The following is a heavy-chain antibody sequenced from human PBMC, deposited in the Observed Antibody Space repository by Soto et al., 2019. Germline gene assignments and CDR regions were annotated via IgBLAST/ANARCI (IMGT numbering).Heavy chain of an antibody. CDR2: INHSGST. J-gene: IGHJ3*02. CDR1: GGSFSGYY. V-gene: IGHV4-34*01. CDR3: ARGPRYGSGTGI. Sequence: SETLSLTCAVYGGSFSGYYWSWIRQPPGKGLEWIGEINHSGSTNYNPSLKSRVTISVDTSKNQFSLKLSSVTAADTAMYYCARGPRYGSGTGIWGQGTMVTVSS. D-gene: IGHD3-10*01.